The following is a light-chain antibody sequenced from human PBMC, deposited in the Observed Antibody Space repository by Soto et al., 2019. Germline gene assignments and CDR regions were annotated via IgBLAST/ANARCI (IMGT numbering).Light chain of an antibody. CDR2: DAS. CDR3: QQRQYWPPIT. V-gene: IGKV3-11*01. Sequence: IILTQSPDTLSLSPGERAPLSCRASQTVSSNYLAWYQQKPGQAPRLLIYDASNRAAGIPARFSGSGSGTDFTLTISSLEPEDFAIYYCQQRQYWPPITFGQGTRLEIK. CDR1: QTVSSNY. J-gene: IGKJ5*01.